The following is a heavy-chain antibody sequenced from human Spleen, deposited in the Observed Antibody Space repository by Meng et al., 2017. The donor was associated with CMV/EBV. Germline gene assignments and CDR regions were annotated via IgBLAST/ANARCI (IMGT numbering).Heavy chain of an antibody. CDR3: ARQTPDNWFDP. CDR2: TYYDGTT. CDR1: GGGLKSGGNY. J-gene: IGHJ5*02. V-gene: IGHV4-31*02. Sequence: VSGGGLKSGGNYCSWIRDRRGKGLEWIGYTYYDGTTHYDWYLRSRVTISVDTSKNQFSLKFSSVTAADTAVYYCARQTPDNWFDPWGQGALVTVSS. D-gene: IGHD2-15*01.